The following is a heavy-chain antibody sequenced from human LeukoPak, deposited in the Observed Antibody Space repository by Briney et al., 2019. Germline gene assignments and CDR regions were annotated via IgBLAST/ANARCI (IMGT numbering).Heavy chain of an antibody. J-gene: IGHJ4*02. CDR1: GFSFTNYW. D-gene: IGHD2-21*02. V-gene: IGHV3-7*01. CDR3: AKVPRDSDCY. CDR2: VKEDGTTK. Sequence: GGSLRLSCAASGFSFTNYWMSWVRQAPGKGLEWVANVKEDGTTKQYVDSVKGRFTISRDNAKNSLYLQMNSLGAEDTAVYYCAKVPRDSDCYWGQGTLVTVSS.